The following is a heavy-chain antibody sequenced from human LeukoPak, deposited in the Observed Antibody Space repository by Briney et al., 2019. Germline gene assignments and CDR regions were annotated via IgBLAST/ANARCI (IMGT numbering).Heavy chain of an antibody. J-gene: IGHJ4*01. Sequence: SETLSLTCTVSGGSINSYYWSWIRQPPGKGLEWIGYIYYSGSTNYNPSLKSRVTISRDTSKNQFSLKLRSVTAADTAVYYCTSGGMVSGDYWGHGTLVTVCS. CDR3: TSGGMVSGDY. CDR2: IYYSGST. V-gene: IGHV4-59*01. D-gene: IGHD2-8*01. CDR1: GGSINSYY.